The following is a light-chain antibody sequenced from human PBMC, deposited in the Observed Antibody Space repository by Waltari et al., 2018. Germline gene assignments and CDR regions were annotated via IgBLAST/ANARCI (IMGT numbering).Light chain of an antibody. V-gene: IGLV3-1*01. CDR1: KLGDKY. Sequence: SYELTHPPSVSVSPGQTASITCSGDKLGDKYACWYQQKPGQPPVLVIYQCSKRPSGIPERFSGSNSGNTATLTISGTQAMDEADYYCQAWDSSTVVFGGGTKLTVL. CDR2: QCS. CDR3: QAWDSSTVV. J-gene: IGLJ2*01.